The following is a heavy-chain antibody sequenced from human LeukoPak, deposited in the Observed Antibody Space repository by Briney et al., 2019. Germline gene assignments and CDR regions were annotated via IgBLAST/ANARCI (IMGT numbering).Heavy chain of an antibody. V-gene: IGHV3-7*03. Sequence: PGGSLRLSCAASGFTFSSYWMSWVRQAPGKGLEWVANIKQDGSEKYYVDSVKGRFTISRDNSKNTLYLQMNSLRAEDTAVYYCANTLSSSFYYGMDVWGQGTTVTVSS. CDR1: GFTFSSYW. CDR2: IKQDGSEK. D-gene: IGHD6-13*01. CDR3: ANTLSSSFYYGMDV. J-gene: IGHJ6*02.